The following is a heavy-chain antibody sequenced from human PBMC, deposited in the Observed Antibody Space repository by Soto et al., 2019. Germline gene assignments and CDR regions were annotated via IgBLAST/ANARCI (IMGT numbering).Heavy chain of an antibody. V-gene: IGHV3-7*01. CDR2: IKQDGSEK. Sequence: SGGSLRLSCAASGFTFSSYWMSWVRQAPGKGLEWVANIKQDGSEKYYVDSVKGRFTISRDNAKNSLYLQMNSLRAEDTAVYYCARDSDLGSPTFYCSGTSCHYFDYWGQGTLVTAPQ. CDR3: ARDSDLGSPTFYCSGTSCHYFDY. J-gene: IGHJ4*02. D-gene: IGHD2-2*01. CDR1: GFTFSSYW.